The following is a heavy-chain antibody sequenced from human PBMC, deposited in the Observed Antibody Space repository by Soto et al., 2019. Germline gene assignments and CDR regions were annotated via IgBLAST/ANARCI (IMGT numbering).Heavy chain of an antibody. CDR3: ARDPRACMRVVVGPFDY. J-gene: IGHJ4*02. CDR1: GFTFSSYE. CDR2: ISSSGSTI. Sequence: PGGSLRLSCAASGFTFSSYEMNWVRQAPGKGLEWVSYISSSGSTIYYADSVKGRFTISRDNAKNSLYLQMNSLRAEDTAVYYCARDPRACMRVVVGPFDYWGQGTLVTVSS. D-gene: IGHD3-22*01. V-gene: IGHV3-48*03.